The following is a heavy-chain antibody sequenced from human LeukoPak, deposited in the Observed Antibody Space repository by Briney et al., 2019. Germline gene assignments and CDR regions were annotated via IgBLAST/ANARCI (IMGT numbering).Heavy chain of an antibody. V-gene: IGHV3-30*04. Sequence: GGSLRLSCAASGFTFSSYAMHWVRQAPGKGLEWVAVISYDGSNKYYADSVKGRFTISRDNSKNTLYLQMNSLRAEDTAVYYCAREYCSGGSYNEEASAFDIWGQGTMVTVSS. CDR2: ISYDGSNK. CDR3: AREYCSGGSYNEEASAFDI. J-gene: IGHJ3*02. CDR1: GFTFSSYA. D-gene: IGHD2-15*01.